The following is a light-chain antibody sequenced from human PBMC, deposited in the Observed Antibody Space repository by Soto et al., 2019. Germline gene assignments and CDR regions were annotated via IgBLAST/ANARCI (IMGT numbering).Light chain of an antibody. CDR3: QQRTNWPPLFT. V-gene: IGKV3-11*01. J-gene: IGKJ3*01. CDR1: QSVSSY. Sequence: EVVLTQSPGTLSLSPGERATLSCRASQSVSSYLAWYQQKPGQAPRLLIYDISNSATGIPARFSGSGSSTDFTLTISSLEPEDFAVYYCQQRTNWPPLFTFGPGTKVYIK. CDR2: DIS.